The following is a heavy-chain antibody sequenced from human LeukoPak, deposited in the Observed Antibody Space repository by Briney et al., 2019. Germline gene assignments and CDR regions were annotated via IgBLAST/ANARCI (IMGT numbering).Heavy chain of an antibody. D-gene: IGHD3-16*01. Sequence: SETLSLTCTVSGGSISSGGYYWSWLRQPPGKGLEWIGYIYHSGSTYYNPSLKSRVTISVDRSKSQFSLKLSSVTAADTAVYYCARDLPYVWGSPGAFDIWGQGTMVTVSS. V-gene: IGHV4-30-2*01. CDR3: ARDLPYVWGSPGAFDI. CDR2: IYHSGST. J-gene: IGHJ3*02. CDR1: GGSISSGGYY.